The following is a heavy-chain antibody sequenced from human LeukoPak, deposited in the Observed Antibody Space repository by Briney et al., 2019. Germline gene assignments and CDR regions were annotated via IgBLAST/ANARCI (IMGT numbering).Heavy chain of an antibody. CDR2: ISSSSSYI. CDR1: GFTFSSYS. V-gene: IGHV3-21*01. D-gene: IGHD5-24*01. Sequence: PGGSLRLSCAASGFTFSSYSMNWVRQAPGKGLEWVSSISSSSSYIYYADSVKGRFTISRDNAKNSLYLQMNSLRAEGTAVYYCASDNRDGYNRWGQGTLVTVSS. J-gene: IGHJ4*02. CDR3: ASDNRDGYNR.